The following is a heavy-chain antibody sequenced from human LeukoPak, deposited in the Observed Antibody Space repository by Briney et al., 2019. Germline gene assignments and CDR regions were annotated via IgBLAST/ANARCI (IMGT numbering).Heavy chain of an antibody. CDR2: INAGNGNT. J-gene: IGHJ3*02. CDR1: GYTFTSYA. Sequence: ASVKVSCKASGYTFTSYAMHWVRQAPGQRLEWMGWINAGNGNTKYSQEFQGRVTITRDTSASTAYMELSSLRSEDTAVYYCARSEGHRHAFDIWGQGTMVTVSS. V-gene: IGHV1-3*03. CDR3: ARSEGHRHAFDI.